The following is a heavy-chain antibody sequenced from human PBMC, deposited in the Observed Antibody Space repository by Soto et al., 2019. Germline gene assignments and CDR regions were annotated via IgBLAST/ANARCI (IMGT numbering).Heavy chain of an antibody. CDR3: ATGLVVVPAAMVDY. CDR1: GFTVSSNY. V-gene: IGHV3-66*01. CDR2: IYSGGST. Sequence: GGFLRLSCAASGFTVSSNYMSWVRQAPGKGLEWVSVIYSGGSTYYADSVKGRFTISRDNSKNTLYLQMNSLRAEDTAVYYCATGLVVVPAAMVDYWGQGTLVTVSS. J-gene: IGHJ4*02. D-gene: IGHD2-2*01.